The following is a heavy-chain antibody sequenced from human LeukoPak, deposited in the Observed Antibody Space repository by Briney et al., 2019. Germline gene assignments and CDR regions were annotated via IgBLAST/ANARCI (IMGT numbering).Heavy chain of an antibody. D-gene: IGHD3-9*01. CDR3: ARVDYDILTGYYIYAFDI. V-gene: IGHV3-21*01. J-gene: IGHJ3*02. CDR2: ISSSSSYI. Sequence: PGGSLRLSCAASGFTFSDYTMKWVRQAPGKGLECVSFISSSSSYIYYAESVKGRFTISRDNAKNSLYLQMNSLRAEDTAVYYCARVDYDILTGYYIYAFDIWGQGTMVTVSS. CDR1: GFTFSDYT.